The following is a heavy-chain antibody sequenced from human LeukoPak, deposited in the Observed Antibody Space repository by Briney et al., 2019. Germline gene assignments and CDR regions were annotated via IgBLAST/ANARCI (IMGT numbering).Heavy chain of an antibody. J-gene: IGHJ4*02. V-gene: IGHV4-39*01. CDR2: FYYSGST. Sequence: SETLSLTCTVSGGSISRTSYYWGWIRQPPGKGLEWIETFYYSGSTYYSPSLKSRVTISVDTSKNQFSLKLSSVTAADTAVYYCASGSGYFFDYWGQGTLVTVSS. CDR3: ASGSGYFFDY. CDR1: GGSISRTSYY. D-gene: IGHD1-14*01.